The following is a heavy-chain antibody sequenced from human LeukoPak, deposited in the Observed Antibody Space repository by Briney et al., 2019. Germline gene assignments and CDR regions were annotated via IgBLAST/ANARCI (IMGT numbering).Heavy chain of an antibody. J-gene: IGHJ6*04. V-gene: IGHV3-48*03. D-gene: IGHD3-10*02. Sequence: GGSLRLSCAASGFTFSSFEMNWVRQAPGKGLECVSYISSSGSTIYYADSVKGRFTISRDNAKNSLYLQMNSLRAEDTAVYYCAELGITMIGGVWGKGTTVTISS. CDR2: ISSSGSTI. CDR1: GFTFSSFE. CDR3: AELGITMIGGV.